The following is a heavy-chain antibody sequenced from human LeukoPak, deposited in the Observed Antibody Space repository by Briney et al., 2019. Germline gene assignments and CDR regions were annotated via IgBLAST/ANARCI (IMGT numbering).Heavy chain of an antibody. CDR1: GGSFSGYY. J-gene: IGHJ6*03. CDR3: ARPRGVRGVIIPSSYYMDF. D-gene: IGHD3-10*01. Sequence: PSETLSLTCAVYGGSFSGYYWSWIRQPPGKGLEWIGEIKHSGSTNYNPSLKSRVTISVDTSKNQFSLKLSSVTAADTAVYYCARPRGVRGVIIPSSYYMDFWGKGTTVTISS. V-gene: IGHV4-34*01. CDR2: IKHSGST.